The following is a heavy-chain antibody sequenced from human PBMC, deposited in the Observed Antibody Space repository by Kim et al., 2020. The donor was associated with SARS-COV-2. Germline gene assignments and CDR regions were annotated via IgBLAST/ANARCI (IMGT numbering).Heavy chain of an antibody. CDR2: IYYSGST. V-gene: IGHV4-59*01. CDR1: GGSISSYY. CDR3: ARGGYYYDSSGYQYYFDY. Sequence: SETLSLTCTVSGGSISSYYWSWIRQPPGKGLEWIGYIYYSGSTNYNPSLKSRVTISVDTSKNQFSLKLSSVTAADTAVYYCARGGYYYDSSGYQYYFDYWGQGTLVTVSS. J-gene: IGHJ4*02. D-gene: IGHD3-22*01.